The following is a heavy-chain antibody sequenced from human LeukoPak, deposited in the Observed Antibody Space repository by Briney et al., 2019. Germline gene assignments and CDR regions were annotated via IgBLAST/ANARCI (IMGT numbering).Heavy chain of an antibody. Sequence: PSETLSLTCTVSGGSISSGSYYWSCIRQPAGKGLEWNARIYTSGNTNYNPSLKSRVTISVDTSKNQFSLKLSSVTAADTAVYYCARDQGYYYMDVWGKGTTVTVSS. CDR1: GGSISSGSYY. V-gene: IGHV4-61*02. J-gene: IGHJ6*03. CDR3: ARDQGYYYMDV. CDR2: IYTSGNT.